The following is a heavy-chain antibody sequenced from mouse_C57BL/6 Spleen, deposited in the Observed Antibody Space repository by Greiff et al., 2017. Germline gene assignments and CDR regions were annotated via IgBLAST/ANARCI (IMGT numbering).Heavy chain of an antibody. D-gene: IGHD1-1*01. V-gene: IGHV14-2*01. CDR1: GFNIKDYY. Sequence: VQLKESGAELVKPGASVKLSCTASGFNIKDYYMHWVKQRTEQGLEWIGRIDPEDGETKYAPTFQGKATITADTSSNTAYLQLSSLTSEDTAVYYCAGYYYGSSHYAMDYWGQGTSVTVSS. CDR3: AGYYYGSSHYAMDY. CDR2: IDPEDGET. J-gene: IGHJ4*01.